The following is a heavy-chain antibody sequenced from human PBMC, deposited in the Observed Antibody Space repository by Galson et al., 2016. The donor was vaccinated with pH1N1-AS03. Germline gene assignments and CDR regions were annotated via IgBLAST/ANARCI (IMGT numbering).Heavy chain of an antibody. D-gene: IGHD5-18*01. J-gene: IGHJ3*02. CDR1: GFTFRTFS. CDR2: ISDNGINT. V-gene: IGHV3-64D*06. CDR3: IKEGNRLQSRRSDAFDN. Sequence: SLRLSCAASGFTFRTFSIYWVRQAPGKGLEYVSGISDNGINTYYADPVKARFTISRDKSKNTVYLQMSSLRAEDTAVYYCIKEGNRLQSRRSDAFDNWGRGTMVTVSS.